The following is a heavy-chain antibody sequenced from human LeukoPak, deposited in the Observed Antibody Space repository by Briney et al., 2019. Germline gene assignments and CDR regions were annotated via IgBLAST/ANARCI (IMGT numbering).Heavy chain of an antibody. D-gene: IGHD3-22*01. CDR2: INHSGST. CDR3: ATEGYYYDSSGYY. Sequence: PSETLSLTCTVSGGPIRSSYYYWGWIRQPPGKGLEWIGEINHSGSTNYNPSLKSRVTISVDTSKNQFSLKLSSVTAADTAVYYCATEGYYYDSSGYYWGQGTLVTVSS. CDR1: GGPIRSSYYY. V-gene: IGHV4-39*07. J-gene: IGHJ4*02.